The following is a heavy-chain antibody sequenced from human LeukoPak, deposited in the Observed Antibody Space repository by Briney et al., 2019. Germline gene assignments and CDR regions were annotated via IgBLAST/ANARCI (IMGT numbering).Heavy chain of an antibody. V-gene: IGHV3-30*18. D-gene: IGHD3-10*01. CDR2: ISSDGSNI. Sequence: GGSLRLSCAASGFTFSTYGIHWVRQAPGKGLEWVAVISSDGSNIVYGDSVKGRFTISREDSRNTLYLQMNSLRAEDTAVYYCAKDAGVPSGSGQLYNWFDPWGQGTLVTVSS. CDR3: AKDAGVPSGSGQLYNWFDP. CDR1: GFTFSTYG. J-gene: IGHJ5*02.